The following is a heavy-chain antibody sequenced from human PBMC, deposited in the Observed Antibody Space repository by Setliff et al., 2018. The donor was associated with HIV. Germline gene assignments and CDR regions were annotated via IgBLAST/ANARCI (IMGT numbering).Heavy chain of an antibody. V-gene: IGHV4-4*07. J-gene: IGHJ4*02. CDR1: GGSINNHY. Sequence: SETLSLTCTVSGGSINNHYWSWIRQPAGKGLEWIGRMYISGDTDYNPSLKSRVTMSADTSKNQFSLKLNSLTAADTAVYYCARGPPPDFDFWGQGALVTSPQ. CDR2: MYISGDT. CDR3: ARGPPPDFDF.